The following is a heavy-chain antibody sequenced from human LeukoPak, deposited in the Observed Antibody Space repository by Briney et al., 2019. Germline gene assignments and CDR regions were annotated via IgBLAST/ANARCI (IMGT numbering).Heavy chain of an antibody. Sequence: ASVKVSCKASGYTFTSYYMHWVRQAPGQGLEWMGIINPSGGGTSYAQKFQGRVTMTRDTSTSTVYMELSSLRSEDTAVYYCARTRITIFGVVTEADYWGQGTLVTVSS. V-gene: IGHV1-46*01. D-gene: IGHD3-3*01. CDR3: ARTRITIFGVVTEADY. CDR1: GYTFTSYY. CDR2: INPSGGGT. J-gene: IGHJ4*02.